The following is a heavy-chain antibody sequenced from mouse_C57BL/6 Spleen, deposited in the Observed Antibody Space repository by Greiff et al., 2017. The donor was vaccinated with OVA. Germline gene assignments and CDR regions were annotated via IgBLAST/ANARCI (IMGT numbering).Heavy chain of an antibody. Sequence: VQLQQSGAELARPGASVKLSCKASGYTFTSYGISWVKQRTGQGLEWIGEIYPRSGNTYYNEKFKGKATLTADKSSSTAYMELRSLTSEDSAVYFCAHITTVVEGYYFDYWGQGTTLTVSS. CDR2: IYPRSGNT. D-gene: IGHD1-1*01. CDR3: AHITTVVEGYYFDY. V-gene: IGHV1-81*01. CDR1: GYTFTSYG. J-gene: IGHJ2*01.